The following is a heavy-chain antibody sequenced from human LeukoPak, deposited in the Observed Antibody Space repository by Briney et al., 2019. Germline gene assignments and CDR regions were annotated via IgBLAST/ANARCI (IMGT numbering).Heavy chain of an antibody. V-gene: IGHV4-59*01. CDR3: ARAGYSSSWFSYNWFDP. J-gene: IGHJ5*02. CDR1: GGSIGSYY. Sequence: SETLSLTCTVSGGSIGSYYWSWIRQPPGKGLEWIGYIYYSGSTNYNPSLKSRVTISVDTSKNQFSLKLSSVTAADTAVYYCARAGYSSSWFSYNWFDPWGQGTLVTVSS. CDR2: IYYSGST. D-gene: IGHD6-13*01.